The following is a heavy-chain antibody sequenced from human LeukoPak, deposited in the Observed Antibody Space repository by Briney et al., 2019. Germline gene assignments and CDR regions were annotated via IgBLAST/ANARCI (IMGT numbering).Heavy chain of an antibody. CDR3: GRTWGYYFDY. CDR2: IYYSGST. Sequence: SETLSLTCTVSGGSISGSSYYWGWVRQPPGKGLEWIGSIYYSGSTYYNPSLKSRVTISVDTSKNQFSLKLSSVTAADTAVYYCGRTWGYYFDYWGQGTLVTVSS. CDR1: GGSISGSSYY. D-gene: IGHD3-16*01. V-gene: IGHV4-39*07. J-gene: IGHJ4*02.